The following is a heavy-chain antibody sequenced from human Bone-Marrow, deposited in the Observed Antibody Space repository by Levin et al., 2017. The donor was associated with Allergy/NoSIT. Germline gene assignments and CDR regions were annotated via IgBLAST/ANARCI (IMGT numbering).Heavy chain of an antibody. V-gene: IGHV4-39*07. CDR2: IYYDGNI. CDR1: GGSISNPGYY. J-gene: IGHJ4*01. D-gene: IGHD3-10*01. CDR3: ARDGQQFGADY. Sequence: RSQTLSLTCTVSGGSISNPGYYWGWIRLTPGKGLEWIGSIYYDGNISYNPSLKGRVTMSVDTSKNQFSLKLTSVTAADTAVYFCARDGQQFGADYWCHGTLVTVSS.